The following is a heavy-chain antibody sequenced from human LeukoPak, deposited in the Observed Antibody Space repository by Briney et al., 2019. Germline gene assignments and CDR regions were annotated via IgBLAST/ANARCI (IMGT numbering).Heavy chain of an antibody. D-gene: IGHD3-10*01. Sequence: ASVKVSCKASGYTFTGYYMHWVRQAPGQGLEWMGWINPNSGGTNYAQKLQGRVTMTTDTSTSTAYMELRSLRSEDTAVYYCATAITMVRGVPFDYWGQGTLVTVSS. CDR1: GYTFTGYY. V-gene: IGHV1-2*02. CDR3: ATAITMVRGVPFDY. CDR2: INPNSGGT. J-gene: IGHJ4*02.